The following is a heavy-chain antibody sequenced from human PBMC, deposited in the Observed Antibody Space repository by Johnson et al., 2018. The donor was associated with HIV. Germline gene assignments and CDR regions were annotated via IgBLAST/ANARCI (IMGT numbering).Heavy chain of an antibody. CDR2: ISYDGSNK. J-gene: IGHJ3*02. CDR1: GFTFSSYA. Sequence: QVQLVESGGGVVQPGRSLRLSCAASGFTFSSYAMHWVRQAPGKGLEWVAVISYDGSNKYYADSVKGRFTISRDNSKNTLYLQMNSLRAEDTAVYYCARVHPAVAGNDSFDIWGQGTMVTGSS. V-gene: IGHV3-30-3*01. D-gene: IGHD6-19*01. CDR3: ARVHPAVAGNDSFDI.